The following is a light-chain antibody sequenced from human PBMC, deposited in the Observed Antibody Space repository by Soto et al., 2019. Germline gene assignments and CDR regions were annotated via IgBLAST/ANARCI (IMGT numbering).Light chain of an antibody. Sequence: EIVLTQSPGTLSLSPGEIATLSFSASQSVISSYLAWYQQKPGQAPRLLIYGASSRATGIPDRFSGSGSGTDFTLTISRLEPEDFAXXXXQXYXSXPTFGQGTKVDI. V-gene: IGKV3-20*01. CDR3: QXYXSXPT. CDR2: GAS. CDR1: QSVISSY. J-gene: IGKJ1*01.